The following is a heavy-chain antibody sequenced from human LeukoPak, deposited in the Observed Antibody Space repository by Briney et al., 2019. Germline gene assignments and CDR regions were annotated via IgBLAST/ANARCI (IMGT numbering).Heavy chain of an antibody. CDR2: IKQDGSEK. D-gene: IGHD2-2*01. J-gene: IGHJ4*02. CDR1: GFTFSGYW. V-gene: IGHV3-7*01. Sequence: GGSLRLSCAASGFTFSGYWMSWVRQAPGKGLEWVANIKQDGSEKYYVDSVKGRFTISRDNAKNSLYLQMNSLRAEDTAVYYCARASSAALDYWGQGTLVTVSS. CDR3: ARASSAALDY.